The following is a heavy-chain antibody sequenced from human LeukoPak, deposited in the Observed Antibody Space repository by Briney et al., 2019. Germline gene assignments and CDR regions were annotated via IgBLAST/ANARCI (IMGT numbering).Heavy chain of an antibody. CDR3: ARVGGSYGDFTFDY. CDR1: GYTFTGYY. CDR2: INPNSGGT. D-gene: IGHD4-17*01. V-gene: IGHV1-2*04. Sequence: ASVKVSCRASGYTFTGYYMHWVRQAPGQGLEWMGWINPNSGGTNYAQKFQGWVTMTRDTSISTAYMELSRLRSDDTAVYYCARVGGSYGDFTFDYWGQGTLVTVSS. J-gene: IGHJ4*02.